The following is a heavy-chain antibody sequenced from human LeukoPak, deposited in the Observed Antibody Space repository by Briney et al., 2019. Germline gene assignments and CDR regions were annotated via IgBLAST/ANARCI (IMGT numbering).Heavy chain of an antibody. D-gene: IGHD1-26*01. Sequence: VASVKVSCKASGGTFSSYAISWVRQAPGQGLEWMGRIIPIFGIANYAQKFQGRVTITADKSTSTAYMELSSLRSEDTAVYYCARAPSSGSYFDYWGREPWSPSPQ. CDR2: IIPIFGIA. V-gene: IGHV1-69*04. J-gene: IGHJ4*02. CDR3: ARAPSSGSYFDY. CDR1: GGTFSSYA.